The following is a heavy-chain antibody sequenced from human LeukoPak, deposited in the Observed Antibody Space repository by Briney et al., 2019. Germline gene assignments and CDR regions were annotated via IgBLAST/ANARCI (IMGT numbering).Heavy chain of an antibody. V-gene: IGHV1-18*01. D-gene: IGHD5-12*01. CDR3: ARQVMSQWGHIVRTPRPNHYYGMDV. Sequence: ASVNVSCKASGYTFTSYGISWVRQAPGQGLEWMGRISAYNGNTNYAQKLQGRVTMTTDTSTSTAYMELSSLRSEDTAVYYCARQVMSQWGHIVRTPRPNHYYGMDVWGQGTTVTVSS. J-gene: IGHJ6*02. CDR2: ISAYNGNT. CDR1: GYTFTSYG.